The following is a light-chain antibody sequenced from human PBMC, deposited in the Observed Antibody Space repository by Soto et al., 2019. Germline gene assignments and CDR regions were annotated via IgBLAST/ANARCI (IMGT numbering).Light chain of an antibody. Sequence: QSALTQPASVSGSPGQSITISCTGTNSDVGGYNYVSWYQQHPGKVPKLMIYDVSKRPSGVSNRFSGSKSGNTASLTISGLQAEDEADYYCNSYTSSSTVVYGGGTKLTVL. J-gene: IGLJ2*01. CDR2: DVS. CDR1: NSDVGGYNY. V-gene: IGLV2-14*01. CDR3: NSYTSSSTVV.